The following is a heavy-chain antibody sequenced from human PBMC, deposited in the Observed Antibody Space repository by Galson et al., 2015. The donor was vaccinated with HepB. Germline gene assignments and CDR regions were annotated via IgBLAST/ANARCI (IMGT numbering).Heavy chain of an antibody. CDR1: GYTFTHYS. CDR3: ARGGVVVVPASLRGNWFDP. CDR2: INAHNGNT. V-gene: IGHV1-18*01. J-gene: IGHJ5*02. D-gene: IGHD2-2*01. Sequence: SVKVSCKASGYTFTHYSVNWVRQAPGQGLEWMGWINAHNGNTNYAQKFQDRVTLTTDTSTNTAYMELRSLRSDDTAIYFCARGGVVVVPASLRGNWFDPWGQGTLVSVSS.